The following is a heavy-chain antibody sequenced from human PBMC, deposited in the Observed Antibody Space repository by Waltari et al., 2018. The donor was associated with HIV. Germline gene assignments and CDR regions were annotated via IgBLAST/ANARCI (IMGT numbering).Heavy chain of an antibody. CDR2: IKQDGSEK. D-gene: IGHD3-10*01. CDR3: ARGGFYGSGSKVN. V-gene: IGHV3-7*04. Sequence: EVQLVESGGGLVQPGGSLRLSCAASGFTFSRYWLSWVRQAPGKGLEGVANIKQDGSEKYYVDSVNGRFTISRDNAENSLYLQMNSLRAEDTAVYYCARGGFYGSGSKVNWGQGTLVTVSS. J-gene: IGHJ4*02. CDR1: GFTFSRYW.